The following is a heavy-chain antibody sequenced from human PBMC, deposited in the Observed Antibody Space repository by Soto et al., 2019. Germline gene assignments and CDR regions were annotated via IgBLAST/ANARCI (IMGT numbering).Heavy chain of an antibody. CDR1: GYTFTSYG. CDR3: ARAESNAIFGVVILLGYMDV. Sequence: GASLKVSCKASGYTFTSYGISWVRQAPGQGLEWMGWISAYNGNTNYAQKLQGRVTMTTDTSTSTAYMELRSLRSDDTAVYYCARAESNAIFGVVILLGYMDVWGKGTTVTVSS. CDR2: ISAYNGNT. J-gene: IGHJ6*03. V-gene: IGHV1-18*01. D-gene: IGHD3-3*01.